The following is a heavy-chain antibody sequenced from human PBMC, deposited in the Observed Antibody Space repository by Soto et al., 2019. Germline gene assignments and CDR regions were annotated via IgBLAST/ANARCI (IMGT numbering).Heavy chain of an antibody. Sequence: XETLSLPCAVSGGSISSSNWWSWFRQPPGKGLEWIGEIYHSGSTNYNPSLKSRVTISVDKSKNQFSLKLSSVTAADTAVYYCARSESNDYVWGSYDHSFDYWGQGTLVTVSS. CDR1: GGSISSSNW. J-gene: IGHJ4*02. V-gene: IGHV4-4*02. D-gene: IGHD3-16*01. CDR2: IYHSGST. CDR3: ARSESNDYVWGSYDHSFDY.